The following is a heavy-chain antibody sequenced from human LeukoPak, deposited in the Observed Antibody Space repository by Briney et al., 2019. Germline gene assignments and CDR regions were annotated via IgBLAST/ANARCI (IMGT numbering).Heavy chain of an antibody. CDR1: GFTFSSYA. CDR2: ISGSGGST. V-gene: IGHV3-23*01. CDR3: AKTVLGSYHVPDY. Sequence: GGSLRLSCAASGFTFSSYAMSWVRQAPGKGLEWVSTISGSGGSTYYADSVKGRFTISRDNSKNTLYLQMNSLRAEDTAVYYCAKTVLGSYHVPDYWGQGTLVTVSS. J-gene: IGHJ4*02. D-gene: IGHD1-26*01.